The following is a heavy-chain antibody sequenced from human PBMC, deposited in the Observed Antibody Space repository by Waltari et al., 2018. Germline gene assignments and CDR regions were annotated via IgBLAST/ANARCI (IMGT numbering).Heavy chain of an antibody. V-gene: IGHV4-39*07. J-gene: IGHJ4*02. Sequence: QLQLQESGPALVRPSETLSLSCTVSGGSVSSPASYWGWVRQSPGKGLEWIETIYYSGSTSYNPSLKSRVTISIDTSKNQLSLELTSVTAADTAIYYCASHLWYRDLSRVAFDFWGQGTLVAVSS. CDR1: GGSVSSPASY. CDR3: ASHLWYRDLSRVAFDF. D-gene: IGHD3-10*01. CDR2: IYYSGST.